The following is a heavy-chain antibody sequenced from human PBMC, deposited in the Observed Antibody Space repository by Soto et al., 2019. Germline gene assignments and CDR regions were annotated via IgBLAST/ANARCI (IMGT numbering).Heavy chain of an antibody. D-gene: IGHD6-13*01. CDR2: IRSKAYGGTT. V-gene: IGHV3-49*03. CDR3: TRDHHPSSSWPDSFDP. Sequence: GGSLRLSCTASGFTFGDYAMSWFRQAPGKGLEWVGFIRSKAYGGTTEYAASVKGRFTISRDDSKSIAYLQMNSLKTEDTAVYYCTRDHHPSSSWPDSFDPWRQGTLVTVSS. J-gene: IGHJ5*02. CDR1: GFTFGDYA.